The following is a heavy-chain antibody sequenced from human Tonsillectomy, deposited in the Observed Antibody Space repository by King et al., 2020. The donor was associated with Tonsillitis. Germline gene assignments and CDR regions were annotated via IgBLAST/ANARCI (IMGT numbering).Heavy chain of an antibody. CDR2: ISWNSGSI. CDR1: GGRFDDFA. Sequence: VQLVESGGGLVQPGRSLRLSCAASGGRFDDFAMHWVRQAPGKGLEWVSIISWNSGSIGYADSVKGRFTISRDNAKNSLYLQMNSLRGEDTAFYYCVKDMSPGSSGFGPFDYWGQGTLVTVSS. J-gene: IGHJ4*02. D-gene: IGHD6-19*01. CDR3: VKDMSPGSSGFGPFDY. V-gene: IGHV3-9*01.